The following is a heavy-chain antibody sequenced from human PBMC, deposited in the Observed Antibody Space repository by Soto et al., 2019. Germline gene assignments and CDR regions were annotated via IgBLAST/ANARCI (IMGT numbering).Heavy chain of an antibody. D-gene: IGHD3-9*01. CDR1: GYTFTSYD. CDR3: ARGPSPGGFDWLWVAYYYYGMDV. CDR2: MNPNSGNT. Sequence: RASVKVSCKASGYTFTSYDINWVRQATGQGLEWMGWMNPNSGNTGYAQKFQGRVTMTRNTSISTAYMELSSLRSEDTAVYYCARGPSPGGFDWLWVAYYYYGMDVWGQGTTVTVSS. J-gene: IGHJ6*02. V-gene: IGHV1-8*01.